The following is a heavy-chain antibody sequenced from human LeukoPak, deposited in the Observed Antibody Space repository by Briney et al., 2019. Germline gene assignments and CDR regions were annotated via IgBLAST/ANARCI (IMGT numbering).Heavy chain of an antibody. V-gene: IGHV4-34*01. D-gene: IGHD6-6*01. Sequence: PSETLSLTCAVYGGSFSGYYWSWIRQPPGKGLEWIGEINHSGSTNYNPSLKSRVTISVDTSKNQFSLNLSSVTAADTAVYYCARGPTPGSSYYYYYYMDVWGKGTTVTVSS. CDR2: INHSGST. CDR1: GGSFSGYY. CDR3: ARGPTPGSSYYYYYYMDV. J-gene: IGHJ6*03.